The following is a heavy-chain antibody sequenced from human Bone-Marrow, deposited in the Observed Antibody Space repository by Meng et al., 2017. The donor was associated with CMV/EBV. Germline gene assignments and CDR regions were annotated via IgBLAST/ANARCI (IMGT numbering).Heavy chain of an antibody. D-gene: IGHD3-3*01. CDR1: GGSISSYY. J-gene: IGHJ4*02. V-gene: IGHV4-59*01. Sequence: SETLSLTCTVSGGSISSYYWSWIRQPPGKGLEWIGYIYYSGSTNYNPSLKSRVTISVDTSKNQFSLKLSSVTAADTAVYYCARGQFLEFDYWGQGKLVNVAS. CDR2: IYYSGST. CDR3: ARGQFLEFDY.